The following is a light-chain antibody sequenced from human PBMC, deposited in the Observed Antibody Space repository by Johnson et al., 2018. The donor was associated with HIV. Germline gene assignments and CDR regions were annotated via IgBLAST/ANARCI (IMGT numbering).Light chain of an antibody. CDR1: DSDIGNNY. J-gene: IGLJ1*01. CDR3: GTWDSSLSAYV. V-gene: IGLV1-51*01. Sequence: QSVLTQPPSVSAAPGQKVTISCFGSDSDIGNNYVSWYQQLPGTAPKLIIYDNNKRPSGIPDRFSGSKSGTSATMGITGLQTGDEADYYCGTWDSSLSAYVFGTGTKVTVL. CDR2: DNN.